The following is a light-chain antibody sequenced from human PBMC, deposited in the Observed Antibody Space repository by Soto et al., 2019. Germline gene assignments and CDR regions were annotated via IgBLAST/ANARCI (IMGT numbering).Light chain of an antibody. CDR3: QQYFSYPYT. J-gene: IGKJ2*01. CDR1: HRLNTY. Sequence: IRMTQSPSSLSASIGDRVTFTCRASHRLNTYLAWYQQKPGKAPKLLIYGASTSQSGVPSRFSGSGSGTDFTLLISSLQSEDFATYYCQQYFSYPYTFGQGTKLEIK. V-gene: IGKV1-8*01. CDR2: GAS.